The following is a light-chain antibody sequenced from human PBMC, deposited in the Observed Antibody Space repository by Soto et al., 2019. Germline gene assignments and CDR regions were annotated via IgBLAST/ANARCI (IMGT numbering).Light chain of an antibody. J-gene: IGKJ2*01. CDR2: AAS. Sequence: DIQLTQSPSFLSASVGDRGTIPCRASQGISSYLAWYQQKPGKAPKLLIYAASTLQSGVPSRFSGSGSGTEFTRTFSSLQPEDFATCYCQQLNSYPTFGQGTKLE. CDR3: QQLNSYPT. V-gene: IGKV1-9*01. CDR1: QGISSY.